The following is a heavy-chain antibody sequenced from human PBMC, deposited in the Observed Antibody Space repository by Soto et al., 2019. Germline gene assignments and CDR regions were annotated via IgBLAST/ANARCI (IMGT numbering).Heavy chain of an antibody. CDR3: ARQRIEAAFDAFDI. J-gene: IGHJ3*02. CDR1: GYTFTNYW. Sequence: GESLKISCEGSGYTFTNYWIGWVRQMPGKGLEWMGIIYPGDSDTRYSPSFQGQVTISADKSNTTAYLQWGGLRASDTSMYYCARQRIEAAFDAFDIWGQGTMVTVSS. D-gene: IGHD6-13*01. V-gene: IGHV5-51*01. CDR2: IYPGDSDT.